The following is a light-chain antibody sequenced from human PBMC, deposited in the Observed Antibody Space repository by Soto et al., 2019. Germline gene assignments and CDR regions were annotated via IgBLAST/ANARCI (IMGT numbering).Light chain of an antibody. CDR2: DAS. V-gene: IGKV1-5*01. CDR1: QSISSW. J-gene: IGKJ1*01. Sequence: DIQMTHSPSTLSASVGDRVTITCRASQSISSWLAWYQQKPGKAPKLLIYDASSLESGVPSRFGGSGSGTEFTLTISSLQPDDFATYYCQQYNSYWTFGQGTKVDIK. CDR3: QQYNSYWT.